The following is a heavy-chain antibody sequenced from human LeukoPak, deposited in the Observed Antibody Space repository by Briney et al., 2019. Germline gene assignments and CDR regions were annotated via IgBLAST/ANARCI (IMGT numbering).Heavy chain of an antibody. V-gene: IGHV3-11*01. Sequence: GGSLRLSCAASGFTFSDYYMSWIRQAPGKGLEWVSYISSSGSTIYYADSVKGRFTISRDNAKNSLYLQMNSLRAEDTAVYYCARGQQQLVLHYYYYGMDVWGRGTTVTVSS. CDR2: ISSSGSTI. CDR3: ARGQQQLVLHYYYYGMDV. CDR1: GFTFSDYY. J-gene: IGHJ6*02. D-gene: IGHD6-13*01.